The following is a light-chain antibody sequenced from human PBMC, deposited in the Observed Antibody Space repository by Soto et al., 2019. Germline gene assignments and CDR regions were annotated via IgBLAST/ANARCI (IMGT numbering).Light chain of an antibody. CDR2: AAS. J-gene: IGKJ2*01. CDR3: HQYNSYHPYT. V-gene: IGKV1D-16*01. CDR1: QGISSW. Sequence: DIQMTQSPSSLSASVGDRVTITCRASQGISSWLAWYQQKPEKAPKSLIYAASSLQSGVPSRFSGSGSRPDFTLNISSLQPEDFATYHCHQYNSYHPYTFGQGTKLESK.